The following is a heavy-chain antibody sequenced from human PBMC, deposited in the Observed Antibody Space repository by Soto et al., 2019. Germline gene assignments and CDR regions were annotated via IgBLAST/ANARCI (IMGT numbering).Heavy chain of an antibody. Sequence: ALVKLSCKASGYSFTGYYMHWGRQAPGQGLEWMGWINPNSGGTNYAQKFQGWVTMTRDTSISTAYMELSRLRSDDTAVYYCARSSGITIFGVVTKTNYYYYYGMDVWGQGTTVTVSS. CDR3: ARSSGITIFGVVTKTNYYYYYGMDV. J-gene: IGHJ6*02. V-gene: IGHV1-2*04. CDR2: INPNSGGT. D-gene: IGHD3-3*01. CDR1: GYSFTGYY.